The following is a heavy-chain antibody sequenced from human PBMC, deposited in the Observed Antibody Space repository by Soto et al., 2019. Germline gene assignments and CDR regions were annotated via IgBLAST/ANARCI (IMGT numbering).Heavy chain of an antibody. Sequence: QVQLVQSGAEVKKPGSSVKVSCKASGGTFSSYTISWVRQAPGQGLEWMGRIIPILGIANYAQKFQGRVTITADKSPSTAYMELSSLRSEDTAVYYCARDCSSTSCYGSFFDYWGQGTLVTVSS. J-gene: IGHJ4*02. CDR2: IIPILGIA. CDR3: ARDCSSTSCYGSFFDY. V-gene: IGHV1-69*08. D-gene: IGHD2-2*01. CDR1: GGTFSSYT.